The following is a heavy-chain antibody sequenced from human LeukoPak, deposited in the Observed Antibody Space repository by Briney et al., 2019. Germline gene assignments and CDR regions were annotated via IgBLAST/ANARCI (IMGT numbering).Heavy chain of an antibody. Sequence: GGSLRLSCAASGFTFSSHAMNWVRQAPGKGLEWVSSIIDTGDRTFYADSVKGRFFIFRDNSKNTLYLQTNSLGAEDTAIYYCAKETYSYDSSGYSDTAFDHWGQGTLVTVSS. D-gene: IGHD3-22*01. CDR1: GFTFSSHA. CDR3: AKETYSYDSSGYSDTAFDH. CDR2: IIDTGDRT. V-gene: IGHV3-23*01. J-gene: IGHJ4*02.